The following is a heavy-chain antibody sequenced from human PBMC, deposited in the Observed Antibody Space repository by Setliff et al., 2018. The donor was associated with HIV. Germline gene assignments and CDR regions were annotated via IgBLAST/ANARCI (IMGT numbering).Heavy chain of an antibody. Sequence: PSETLSLTCTVSGGSISSSSYYWDWIRQPPGKGLEWIGSTYHSGTTYYNPSLKSRVTISADTSNNQVSLKLSSVTAADTAVYYCARDLIGYCSGGSCNTGLDWYFDLWGRGTLVTVSS. J-gene: IGHJ2*01. CDR1: GGSISSSSYY. V-gene: IGHV4-39*07. CDR3: ARDLIGYCSGGSCNTGLDWYFDL. CDR2: TYHSGTT. D-gene: IGHD2-15*01.